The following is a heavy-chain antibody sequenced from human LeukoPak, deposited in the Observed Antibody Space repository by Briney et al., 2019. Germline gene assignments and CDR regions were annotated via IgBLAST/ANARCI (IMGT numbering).Heavy chain of an antibody. D-gene: IGHD5-18*01. V-gene: IGHV1-69*05. CDR1: GSTFSSYA. Sequence: ASVKVSCKASGSTFSSYAISWVRQAPGQGLEWMGGIIPIFGTANYAQKFQGRVTITTDESTSTAYMELSSLRSEDTAVYYCARSEDTAKGHYYYYMDVWGKGTTVTVSS. CDR2: IIPIFGTA. J-gene: IGHJ6*03. CDR3: ARSEDTAKGHYYYYMDV.